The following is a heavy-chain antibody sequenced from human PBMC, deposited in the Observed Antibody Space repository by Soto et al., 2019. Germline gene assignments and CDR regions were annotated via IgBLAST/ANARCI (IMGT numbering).Heavy chain of an antibody. CDR3: TSLLDMGY. J-gene: IGHJ4*02. Sequence: EVQLVESGGDLVQPGESLKLSCAASGITFSDFAFHWVRHASGTGLEWVGRIRNNANSHATTYAASVKGRFTISRDDSKNTVYLQMNSLKTEDTAMYYCTSLLDMGYWGQG. CDR2: IRNNANSHAT. CDR1: GITFSDFA. D-gene: IGHD2-15*01. V-gene: IGHV3-73*02.